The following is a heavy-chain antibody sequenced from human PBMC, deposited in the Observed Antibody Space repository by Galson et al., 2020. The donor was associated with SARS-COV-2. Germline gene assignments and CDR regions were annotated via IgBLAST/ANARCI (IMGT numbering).Heavy chain of an antibody. CDR1: RGPISYDS. CDR2: IYDPETI. CDR3: AKLAEGRRTSEDY. Sequence: ETSETLSLTCTVSRGPISYDSWSWIRQPPGKGLEWIGSIYDPETINYNPSLKSRVTIPMDTAKNQFSLKVHSVTATDTAVYYCAKLAEGRRTSEDYWGQGTLVTVSS. J-gene: IGHJ4*02. D-gene: IGHD3-3*02. V-gene: IGHV4-59*08.